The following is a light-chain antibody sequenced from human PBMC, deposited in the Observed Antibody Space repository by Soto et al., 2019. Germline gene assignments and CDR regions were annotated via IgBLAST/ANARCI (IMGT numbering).Light chain of an antibody. CDR3: QQYREWPPFT. CDR2: GAS. CDR1: QSVSNN. J-gene: IGKJ2*01. V-gene: IGKV3-15*01. Sequence: EIVMTQSPAILSVSPGDRATLSCRAGQSVSNNLAWYQQKPGQTPRLVIYGASNRATGVPARFSGSGSGTDFTLTISSLQSEDFAVYYCQQYREWPPFTFGQGTRLEIK.